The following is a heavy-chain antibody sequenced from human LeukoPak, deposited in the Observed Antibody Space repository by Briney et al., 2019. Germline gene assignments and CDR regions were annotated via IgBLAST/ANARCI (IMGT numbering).Heavy chain of an antibody. CDR1: GGTFSSYA. CDR2: IIPIFGTA. D-gene: IGHD1-26*01. V-gene: IGHV1-69*13. J-gene: IGHJ5*02. Sequence: SVKVSCKASGGTFSSYAISWVRQAPGQGLEWMGGIIPIFGTANYAQKFQGGVTITADESTSTAYMEPSSLRSEDTAVYYCARRWELSNWFDPWGQGTLVTVSS. CDR3: ARRWELSNWFDP.